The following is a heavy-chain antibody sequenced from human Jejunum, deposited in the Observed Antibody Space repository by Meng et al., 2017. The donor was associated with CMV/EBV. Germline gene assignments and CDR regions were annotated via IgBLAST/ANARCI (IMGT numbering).Heavy chain of an antibody. Sequence: CKVSGYRFTNYWIGWVRQMPGKGLECMGIIYPGDSDTKYSPSFQGQVTISADKSINTAYLQWSSLQASDTAMYYCARSTTVTDFDSWGQGTLVTVSS. CDR3: ARSTTVTDFDS. D-gene: IGHD4-11*01. CDR1: GYRFTNYW. CDR2: IYPGDSDT. V-gene: IGHV5-51*01. J-gene: IGHJ4*02.